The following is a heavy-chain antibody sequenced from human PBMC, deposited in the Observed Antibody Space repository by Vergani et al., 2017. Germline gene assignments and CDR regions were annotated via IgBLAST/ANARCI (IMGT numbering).Heavy chain of an antibody. J-gene: IGHJ6*03. D-gene: IGHD2-21*02. CDR3: ARSRLLRYYYMDV. V-gene: IGHV4-59*01. CDR2: IYYSGST. CDR1: GGSISSYY. Sequence: QVQLQESGPGLVKPSETLSLTCTVSGGSISSYYWSWIRQPPGKGLEWIGYIYYSGSTNYNPSLKSRVTISVDTSKNQFSLKLSSVTAADTAVYYCARSRLLRYYYMDVWGKGTTVTVSS.